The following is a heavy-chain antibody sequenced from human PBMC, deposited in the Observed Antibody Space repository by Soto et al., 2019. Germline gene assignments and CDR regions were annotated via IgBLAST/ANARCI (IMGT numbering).Heavy chain of an antibody. CDR2: IKSKTDGGTT. V-gene: IGHV3-15*01. D-gene: IGHD2-2*01. CDR3: TTGDCSSTSCYHPPGYDYYYYGMDV. J-gene: IGHJ6*02. CDR1: GFTFSNTW. Sequence: PGGSLRLSCAASGFTFSNTWMRWVRQAPGKGLEWVGRIKSKTDGGTTDYAAPVKGRFTISRDDSKNTLYLQMNSLKTEDTAVYYCTTGDCSSTSCYHPPGYDYYYYGMDVCRQGTKVTVSS.